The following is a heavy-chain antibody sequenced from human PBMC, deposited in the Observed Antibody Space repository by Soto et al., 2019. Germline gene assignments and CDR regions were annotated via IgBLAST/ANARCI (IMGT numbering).Heavy chain of an antibody. CDR3: ARGWGNYYYAMDV. D-gene: IGHD3-16*01. CDR2: IWYDGSNK. CDR1: GSTFSSYG. J-gene: IGHJ6*02. V-gene: IGHV3-33*01. Sequence: QVQLVESGGGVVQPGRSLRLSCAASGSTFSSYGMHWVRQAPGKGLEWVAVIWYDGSNKYYADSVKGRFTISRDNSKKTLYLQMNSLRAEDTAVYYCARGWGNYYYAMDVWGQGTTVTVSS.